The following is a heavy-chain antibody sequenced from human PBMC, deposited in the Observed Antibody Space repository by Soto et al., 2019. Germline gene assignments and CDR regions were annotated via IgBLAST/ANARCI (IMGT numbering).Heavy chain of an antibody. V-gene: IGHV3-53*01. D-gene: IGHD2-15*01. Sequence: EVQLVESGGGLIQPGGSLRLSCAASGFTVSSNYMSWVLQAPGKGLDWVSGIYSGGSTYYADSVKGRFTISRDNSKNTLYLEMNSMRAEDTAVYYCARGGVVVAAAHAEYFQHWGQGTLVTVSS. CDR3: ARGGVVVAAAHAEYFQH. CDR2: IYSGGST. J-gene: IGHJ1*01. CDR1: GFTVSSNY.